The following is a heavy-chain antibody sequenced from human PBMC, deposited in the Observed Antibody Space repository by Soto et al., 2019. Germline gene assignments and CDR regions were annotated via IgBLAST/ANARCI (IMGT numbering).Heavy chain of an antibody. CDR1: GGAISGYS. J-gene: IGHJ5*02. CDR2: IYSSGGT. CDR3: ARGQRFSDSFDP. D-gene: IGHD3-3*01. Sequence: SETLSRTCTVSGGAISGYSWTWFRQPAGKGLEWIGRIYSSGGTKYNPSLKSRVDMSLDMSKNQFSLRLNSVTAADTAVYYCARGQRFSDSFDPWGQGTLVTVSS. V-gene: IGHV4-4*07.